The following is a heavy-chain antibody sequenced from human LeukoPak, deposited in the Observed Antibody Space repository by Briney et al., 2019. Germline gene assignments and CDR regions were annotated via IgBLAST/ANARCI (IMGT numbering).Heavy chain of an antibody. J-gene: IGHJ3*02. V-gene: IGHV3-23*01. CDR2: ISASGDVT. CDR1: RFSFSAYP. D-gene: IGHD1-26*01. CDR3: AKSLLTTASGTGRAFDI. Sequence: PGGSLRLSCEASRFSFSAYPMGWVRRAPGKGLEWVSGISASGDVTFHADPLKGRFTISRDNSKNTLYLQMDSLRAEDTAKYHCAKSLLTTASGTGRAFDIWGQGTVVTVS.